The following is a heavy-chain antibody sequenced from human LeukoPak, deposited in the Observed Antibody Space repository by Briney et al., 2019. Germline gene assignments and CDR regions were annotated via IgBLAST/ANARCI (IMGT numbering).Heavy chain of an antibody. Sequence: ASVKVSCKASGYTFTSYYIHWVRQAPGQGLEWMGIINPSGGSTTYAQKFQGRVTMTRDTSTSTVYMELSSLRSEDTAVYYCARPLHDSSVQSSAFDIWGQGTMVTVSS. CDR1: GYTFTSYY. CDR2: INPSGGST. CDR3: ARPLHDSSVQSSAFDI. V-gene: IGHV1-46*01. D-gene: IGHD3-22*01. J-gene: IGHJ3*02.